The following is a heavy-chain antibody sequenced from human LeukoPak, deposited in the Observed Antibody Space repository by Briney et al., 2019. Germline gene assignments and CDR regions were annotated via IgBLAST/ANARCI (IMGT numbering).Heavy chain of an antibody. CDR1: GASILSSRYY. V-gene: IGHV4-61*01. Sequence: SETLSLTCTVSGASILSSRYYWAWVRQPPGKGLEWIGYIYYSGSTNYNPSLKSRVTISVDTSKNQFSLKLSSVTAADTAVYYCARDSDLTGLDYYYYYMDVWGKGTTVTVSS. CDR3: ARDSDLTGLDYYYYYMDV. J-gene: IGHJ6*03. CDR2: IYYSGST.